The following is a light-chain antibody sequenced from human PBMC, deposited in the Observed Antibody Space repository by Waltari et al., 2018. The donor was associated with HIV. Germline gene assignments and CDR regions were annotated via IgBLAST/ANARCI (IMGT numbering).Light chain of an antibody. Sequence: QSALTQPPSASGSPGQSVTISCTGASSDLGVYNSVYWYQQRPGKAPKLLIYRNNQRPSGVPDRFSGSKSGTSASLAISGLRSEDEADYYCATWDDSLSGWVFGGGTKLTVL. CDR1: SSDLGVYNS. J-gene: IGLJ3*02. CDR3: ATWDDSLSGWV. CDR2: RNN. V-gene: IGLV1-47*01.